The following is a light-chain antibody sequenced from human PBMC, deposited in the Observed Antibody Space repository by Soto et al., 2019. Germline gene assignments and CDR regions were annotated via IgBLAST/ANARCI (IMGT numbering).Light chain of an antibody. Sequence: QSALTQPASVSGSPGQSFTISCTGTSSDVGGYNYVSWYQQHPGKVPKLIICEVTNRPPGVSNRFSGSKSGNTASLTISGLQTEDEADYYCSSYTSSSTWVFGGGTKLTVL. CDR2: EVT. CDR1: SSDVGGYNY. V-gene: IGLV2-14*01. J-gene: IGLJ3*02. CDR3: SSYTSSSTWV.